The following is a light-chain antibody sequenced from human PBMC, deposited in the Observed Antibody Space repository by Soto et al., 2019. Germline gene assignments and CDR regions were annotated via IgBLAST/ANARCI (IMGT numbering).Light chain of an antibody. V-gene: IGKV3-20*01. J-gene: IGKJ1*01. CDR3: QEYGGSPWT. CDR1: QSVSSSY. CDR2: GAS. Sequence: IVLTQSPGTLSLSAGERATLSCRASQSVSSSYLAWYQQRPGQAPRLLIYGASSRATGIPDRFSGSGSGTEYTLTISSLEPEDFAIYYCQEYGGSPWTFGQGTKVEIK.